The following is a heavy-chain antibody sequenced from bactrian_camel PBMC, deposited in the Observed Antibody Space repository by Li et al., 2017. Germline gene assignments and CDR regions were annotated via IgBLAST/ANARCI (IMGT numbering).Heavy chain of an antibody. Sequence: HVQLVESGGGSVQAGGSLMLSCTASGFTFDDSDMAWYRQAAGKQCDLVSTISRDGDTYYAESVRGRFTISRDAADNTVYLQMNSLKPEDTAVYYCVSLVGCPLVHQGTQVTVS. V-gene: IGHV3S55*01. D-gene: IGHD2*01. CDR1: GFTFDDSD. J-gene: IGHJ4*01. CDR2: ISRDGDT.